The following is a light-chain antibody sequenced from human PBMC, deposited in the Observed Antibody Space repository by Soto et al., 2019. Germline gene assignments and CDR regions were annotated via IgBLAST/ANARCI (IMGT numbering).Light chain of an antibody. CDR2: GNT. V-gene: IGLV1-40*01. CDR1: TSNIGARFD. J-gene: IGLJ3*02. CDR3: QSYDSSLGGPV. Sequence: QAVVTQPPSVSGAPGQGVTISCTGSTSNIGARFDVHWYQQLPGTAPKVLIFGNTNRPSGVPDRFTGSRSGTSASLAITGLQAEDEADYYCQSYDSSLGGPVCGGGTQLTVL.